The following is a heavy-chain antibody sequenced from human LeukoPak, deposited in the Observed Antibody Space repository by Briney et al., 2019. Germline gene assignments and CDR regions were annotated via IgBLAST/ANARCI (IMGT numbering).Heavy chain of an antibody. J-gene: IGHJ4*02. CDR1: GYTLTGYY. Sequence: ASVKVSCKASGYTLTGYYMHWVRQAPGQGLEWMGWINPNSGGTTYAQKFQGRVTMTRDTSISTAYMELSRLRSDDTAVYFCARGWARYISGSKYYFDYWGQGTLVTVSS. V-gene: IGHV1-2*02. D-gene: IGHD6-19*01. CDR3: ARGWARYISGSKYYFDY. CDR2: INPNSGGT.